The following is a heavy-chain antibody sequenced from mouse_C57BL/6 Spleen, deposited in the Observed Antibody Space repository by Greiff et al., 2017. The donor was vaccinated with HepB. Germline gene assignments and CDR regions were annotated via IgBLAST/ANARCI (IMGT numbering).Heavy chain of an antibody. CDR2: ISDGGSYT. Sequence: DVKLVESGGGLVKPGGSLKLSCAASGFTFSSYAMSWVRQTPEKRLEWVATISDGGSYTYYPDNVKGRFTISRDNAKNNLYLQMSHLKSEDTAMYYCARAERSAMDYWGQGTSVTVSS. V-gene: IGHV5-4*03. CDR3: ARAERSAMDY. J-gene: IGHJ4*01. CDR1: GFTFSSYA.